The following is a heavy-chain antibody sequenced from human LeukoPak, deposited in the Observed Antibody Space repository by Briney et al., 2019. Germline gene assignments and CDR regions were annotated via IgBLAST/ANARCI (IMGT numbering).Heavy chain of an antibody. D-gene: IGHD1-26*01. CDR1: DHSISSGYY. CDR2: IYHSGST. V-gene: IGHV4-38-2*01. CDR3: ARGGSYFAFDI. J-gene: IGHJ3*02. Sequence: KPSETLSLTCAVSDHSISSGYYWGWIRQPPGKGLEWIGSIYHSGSTYYNPSLKSRVTISVDTSKNQFSLKLSSVTAADTAVYYCARGGSYFAFDIWGQGTMVTVSS.